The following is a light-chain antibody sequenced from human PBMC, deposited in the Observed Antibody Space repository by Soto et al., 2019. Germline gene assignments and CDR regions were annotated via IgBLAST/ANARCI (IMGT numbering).Light chain of an antibody. CDR3: QSYDSSLSGSSV. CDR2: GNS. CDR1: SSNIGAGYD. V-gene: IGLV1-40*01. Sequence: QSALTQPRSVSGAPGERVTISCTGSSSNIGAGYDLHWYQQLPGTAPKLLIYGNSNRPSGVPDRFSGSKSGTSASLAITGLQAEDEADYYCQSYDSSLSGSSVFGTGTKLTVL. J-gene: IGLJ1*01.